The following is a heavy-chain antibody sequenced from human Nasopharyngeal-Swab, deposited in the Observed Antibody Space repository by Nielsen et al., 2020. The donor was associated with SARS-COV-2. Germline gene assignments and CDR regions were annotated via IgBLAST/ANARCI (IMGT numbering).Heavy chain of an antibody. V-gene: IGHV3-48*01. Sequence: GGSLRLSCAASGFTFSIYSMNWVRQAPGKGLEWVAYISSSSSTIYHADSVKGRFTISRDNSKNMLYLQMNSLRAEDTAVYYCARAYDNSGDGFDTWGQGTMVTVSS. J-gene: IGHJ3*02. CDR3: ARAYDNSGDGFDT. D-gene: IGHD3-22*01. CDR2: ISSSSSTI. CDR1: GFTFSIYS.